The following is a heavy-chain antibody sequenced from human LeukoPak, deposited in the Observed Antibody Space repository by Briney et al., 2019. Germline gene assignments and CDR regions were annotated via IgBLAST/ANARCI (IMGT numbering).Heavy chain of an antibody. V-gene: IGHV3-48*01. CDR3: AREGRTPKYNWFDP. D-gene: IGHD2-2*01. CDR2: ISSSSSTI. CDR1: GFTFSSHS. Sequence: PGGSLRLSCAASGFTFSSHSMNWVRQAPGMGLEWVSYISSSSSTIYYADSVKGRFTISRDNAKNSLYLQMNSLRAEDTAVYYCAREGRTPKYNWFDPWGQGTLVTVSS. J-gene: IGHJ5*02.